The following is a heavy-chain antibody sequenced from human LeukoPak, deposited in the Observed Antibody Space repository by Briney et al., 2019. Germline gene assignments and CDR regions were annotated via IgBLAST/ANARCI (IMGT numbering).Heavy chain of an antibody. D-gene: IGHD1-26*01. Sequence: GGSLRLSCAASGFTFRSYALHWVRQAPGKGLEWVALIWYDGSNKYYADSVKGRFTISRDNSKNTLYLQMNSLRAEDTAVYYCARKSAATFDYWGQGTLVTVSS. CDR3: ARKSAATFDY. J-gene: IGHJ4*02. CDR2: IWYDGSNK. V-gene: IGHV3-33*08. CDR1: GFTFRSYA.